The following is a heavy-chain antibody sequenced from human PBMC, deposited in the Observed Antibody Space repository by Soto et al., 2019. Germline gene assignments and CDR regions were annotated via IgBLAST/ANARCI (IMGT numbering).Heavy chain of an antibody. CDR1: GGSFSGYY. V-gene: IGHV4-34*01. J-gene: IGHJ4*02. CDR2: INHSGST. CDR3: ARGPRIQLIRYYFDY. D-gene: IGHD5-18*01. Sequence: SETLSLTCAVYGGSFSGYYWSWIRQPPGKGLEWIGEINHSGSTNYNPSLKSRVTISVDTSKNQFSLKLSSVTAADTAVYYCARGPRIQLIRYYFDYWGQGTLVTVS.